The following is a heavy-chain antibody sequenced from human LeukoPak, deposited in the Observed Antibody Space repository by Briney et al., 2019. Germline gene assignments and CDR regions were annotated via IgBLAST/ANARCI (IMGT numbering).Heavy chain of an antibody. J-gene: IGHJ6*02. CDR2: ISYDGSNK. V-gene: IGHV3-30*18. D-gene: IGHD3-10*01. CDR1: GFTFSSYG. CDR3: AKDMVRGVIRPTPGMDV. Sequence: PGGSLRLSCAASGFTFSSYGMHWVRQAPGKGLEWVAVISYDGSNKYYADSVKGRFTISRDNSKNTLYLQMNSLRAEDTAVYYCAKDMVRGVIRPTPGMDVWGQGTTVTVSS.